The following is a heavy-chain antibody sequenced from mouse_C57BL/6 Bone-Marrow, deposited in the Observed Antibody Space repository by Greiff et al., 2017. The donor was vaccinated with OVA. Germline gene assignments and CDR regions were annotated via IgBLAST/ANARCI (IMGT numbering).Heavy chain of an antibody. D-gene: IGHD1-1*01. J-gene: IGHJ2*01. CDR2: ISSGGDYI. CDR3: TRDSSSLYYFDY. V-gene: IGHV5-9-1*02. Sequence: EVKLMESGEGLVKPGGSLKLSCAASGFTFSSYAMSWVRQTPEKRLEWVAYISSGGDYIYYADTVKGRFTISRDNARNTLYLQMSSLKSEDTAMYYCTRDSSSLYYFDYLGQGTTLTVSS. CDR1: GFTFSSYA.